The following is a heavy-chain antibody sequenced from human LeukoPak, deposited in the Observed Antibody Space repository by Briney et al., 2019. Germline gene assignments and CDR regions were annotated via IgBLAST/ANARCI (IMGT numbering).Heavy chain of an antibody. CDR1: GFTFSSYS. J-gene: IGHJ4*02. V-gene: IGHV3-21*01. Sequence: GGSLRLSRAASGFTFSSYSMNWVRQAPGRGLEWVSSISSSSSYIYYADSVNGRFTISRDNAKNALYLQMNRLRAEDTAVYYCARDRRAFAYWGQGTLVTVSS. CDR2: ISSSSSYI. CDR3: ARDRRAFAY. D-gene: IGHD1-26*01.